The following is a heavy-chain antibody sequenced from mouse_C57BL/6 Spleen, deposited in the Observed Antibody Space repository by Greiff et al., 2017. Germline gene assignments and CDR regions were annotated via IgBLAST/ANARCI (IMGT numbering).Heavy chain of an antibody. D-gene: IGHD2-3*01. CDR2: IHPSDSDT. J-gene: IGHJ2*01. CDR1: GYTFTSYW. V-gene: IGHV1-74*01. CDR3: AIFGGPSRPRWLLPY. Sequence: QVQLQQSGAELVKPGASVKVSCKASGYTFTSYWMHWVKQRPGQGLEWIGRIHPSDSDTNYNQKFKGKATMTVDKSSSTAYMQLSSLTSGDSSVYSGAIFGGPSRPRWLLPYWGQGTTLTVSS.